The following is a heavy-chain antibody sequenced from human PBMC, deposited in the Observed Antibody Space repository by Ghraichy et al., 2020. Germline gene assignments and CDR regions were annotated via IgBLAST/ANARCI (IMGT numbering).Heavy chain of an antibody. CDR1: GFTFDDYT. CDR2: IKWNSDST. D-gene: IGHD4-11*01. Sequence: LSLTCAASGFTFDDYTMHWVRQAPGKGLEWISLIKWNSDSTYYADSVKGRFTISRDNSKNDLYLQMNSLRSEDTAVYFCAKDFREGTYSIGVIISGFDHLGQGTRVTVSS. V-gene: IGHV3-43*01. J-gene: IGHJ5*02. CDR3: AKDFREGTYSIGVIISGFDH.